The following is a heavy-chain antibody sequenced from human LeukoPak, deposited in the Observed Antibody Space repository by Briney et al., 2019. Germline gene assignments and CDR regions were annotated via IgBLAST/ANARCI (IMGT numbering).Heavy chain of an antibody. Sequence: GGSLRLSCAASGFTFSSYAMSWVRQAPGKGLEWLALLSSDGTNDYYADSVKGRFTISRDTSKNTLYLQMNSLKNEDTAVYYCAELGITMIGGVWGKGTTVTISS. D-gene: IGHD3-10*02. J-gene: IGHJ6*04. CDR1: GFTFSSYA. V-gene: IGHV3-30*18. CDR3: AELGITMIGGV. CDR2: LSSDGTND.